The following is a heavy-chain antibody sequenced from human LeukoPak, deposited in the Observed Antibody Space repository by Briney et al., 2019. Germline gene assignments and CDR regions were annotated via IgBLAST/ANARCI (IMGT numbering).Heavy chain of an antibody. CDR1: GFTFSSYW. CDR3: TTDTHCSTTGCRGPNYYYGLDV. D-gene: IGHD2-2*01. CDR2: IKRKNDGGTT. V-gene: IGHV3-15*01. Sequence: NPGGSLRLSCAASGFTFSSYWMSWVRQAPGKGLEWVGRIKRKNDGGTTDYAAPVKGRFTISRDDSKNTVYLEMNSLKTEDTAVYYCTTDTHCSTTGCRGPNYYYGLDVWGQGTTVTVSS. J-gene: IGHJ6*02.